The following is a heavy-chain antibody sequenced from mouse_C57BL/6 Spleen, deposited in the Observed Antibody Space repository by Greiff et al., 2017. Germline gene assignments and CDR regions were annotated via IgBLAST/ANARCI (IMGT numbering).Heavy chain of an antibody. D-gene: IGHD1-1*01. Sequence: EVQLVESGGGLVKPGGSLKLSCAASGFTFSDYGMHWVRQAPEKGLEWVAYISSGSSTIYYADTVKGRFTISRDNAKNTLFLQMTSLRSEDTAMYYCARSLHYYGSSYGYFDYWGQGTTLTVSS. CDR3: ARSLHYYGSSYGYFDY. V-gene: IGHV5-17*01. CDR1: GFTFSDYG. CDR2: ISSGSSTI. J-gene: IGHJ2*01.